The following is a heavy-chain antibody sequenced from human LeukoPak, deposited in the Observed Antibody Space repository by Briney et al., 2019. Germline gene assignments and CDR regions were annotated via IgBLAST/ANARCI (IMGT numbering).Heavy chain of an antibody. CDR2: ISYDGSNK. V-gene: IGHV3-30-3*01. CDR3: ARANSSWYPFDY. Sequence: PGGSLRLSCAASGFTFSSYAMHWVRQAPGKGLEWVAVISYDGSNKYYADSVKGRFTISRDNAKNSLYLQMNSLRAEDTAVYYCARANSSWYPFDYWGQGTLVTVSS. J-gene: IGHJ4*02. CDR1: GFTFSSYA. D-gene: IGHD6-13*01.